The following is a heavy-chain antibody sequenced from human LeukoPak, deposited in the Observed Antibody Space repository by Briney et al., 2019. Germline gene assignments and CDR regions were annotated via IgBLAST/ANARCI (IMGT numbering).Heavy chain of an antibody. CDR2: IRYDGSNK. CDR1: GFTFSSYG. Sequence: GGSLRLSCAASGFTFSSYGMHWVRQAPGKGLEWVAFIRYDGSNKYYADSVKGRFTISRDNSKNTLYLQMNSLRAEDTAVYYCAKVPTVTTPFDYWGQGTLVTVSS. V-gene: IGHV3-30*02. D-gene: IGHD4-17*01. J-gene: IGHJ4*02. CDR3: AKVPTVTTPFDY.